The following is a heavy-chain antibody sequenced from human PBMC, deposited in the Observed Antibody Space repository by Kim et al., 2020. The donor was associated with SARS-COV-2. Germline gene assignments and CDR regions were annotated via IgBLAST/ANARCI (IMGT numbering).Heavy chain of an antibody. J-gene: IGHJ4*02. D-gene: IGHD3-22*01. Sequence: DTVKGRVTISRDNAKNSLYLQMNSLRAEDTAVYYCARVRRSGYYSRFDYWGQGTLVTVSS. V-gene: IGHV3-7*03. CDR3: ARVRRSGYYSRFDY.